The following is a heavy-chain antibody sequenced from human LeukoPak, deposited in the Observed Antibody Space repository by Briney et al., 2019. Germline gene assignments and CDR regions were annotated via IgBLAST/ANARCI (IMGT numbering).Heavy chain of an antibody. CDR3: ARLGGSSWPRYYYMDV. CDR1: GYSFTTYW. J-gene: IGHJ6*03. Sequence: GESLKISCKVSGYSFTTYWIGWVRQMPGKGLEWMGIIYPGDSDTRYSPSFQGQVTISVDMSISTAYLQWSSLKASDTAMYYCARLGGSSWPRYYYMDVWGKGTTVTVSS. CDR2: IYPGDSDT. D-gene: IGHD6-13*01. V-gene: IGHV5-51*01.